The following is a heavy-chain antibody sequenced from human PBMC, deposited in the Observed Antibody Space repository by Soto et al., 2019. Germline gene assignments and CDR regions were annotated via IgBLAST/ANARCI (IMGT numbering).Heavy chain of an antibody. CDR1: GFMFTSYT. J-gene: IGHJ4*02. V-gene: IGHV3-21*01. Sequence: PGGSLRLSCAASGFMFTSYTMNWVRRATGKGLEWVSSISSSSTNIHYADSVKGRGTISRDNAKKSLYLQMNSLRAEDTAVYYCARGPLYYFDYWGQGTLVTVSS. CDR2: ISSSSTNI. CDR3: ARGPLYYFDY.